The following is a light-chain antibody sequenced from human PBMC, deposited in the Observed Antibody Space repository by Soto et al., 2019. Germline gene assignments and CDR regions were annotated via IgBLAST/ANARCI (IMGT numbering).Light chain of an antibody. CDR1: QSVSSY. J-gene: IGKJ5*01. Sequence: EIVLTQSPGTLSLSPGERATLSCRASQSVSSYLAWYQQKPGQAPRPLIYDASNRATGIPARFSGSGSGTDFTLTISSREPDDFAGYYCQQRSNWPPTFGQGTRLEI. CDR2: DAS. V-gene: IGKV3-11*01. CDR3: QQRSNWPPT.